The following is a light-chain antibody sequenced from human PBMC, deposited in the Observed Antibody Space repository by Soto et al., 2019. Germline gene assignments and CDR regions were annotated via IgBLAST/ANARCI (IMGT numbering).Light chain of an antibody. Sequence: DIVMTQSPLSLPVTPGEPASISCRSSQSLLHRNGNNYLNWYLQKPGQSPQLLIYLGSTRASGVPDRVSGSGSGTDLTLKISRVEAEDVGVYYCFQALHTAPAVGQGTRLEIK. J-gene: IGKJ5*01. CDR3: FQALHTAPA. CDR2: LGS. CDR1: QSLLHRNGNNY. V-gene: IGKV2-28*01.